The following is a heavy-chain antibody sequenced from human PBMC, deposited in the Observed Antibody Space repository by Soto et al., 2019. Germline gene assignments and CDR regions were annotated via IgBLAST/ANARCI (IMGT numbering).Heavy chain of an antibody. CDR2: MNPNSGNT. Sequence: QVQLVQSGAEVKRPGASVRVSCKASGYTFTSYDINWVRQATGQGLEWLGWMNPNSGNTGYAQKVQCTSIFTRSTSTSTAYMELTSLRSETTAVYYCARGINWGQGTMVTVSS. J-gene: IGHJ3*01. V-gene: IGHV1-8*01. CDR3: ARGIN. CDR1: GYTFTSYD.